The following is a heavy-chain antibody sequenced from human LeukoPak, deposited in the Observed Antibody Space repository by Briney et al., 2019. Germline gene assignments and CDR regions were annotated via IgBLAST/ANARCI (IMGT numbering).Heavy chain of an antibody. J-gene: IGHJ4*02. D-gene: IGHD3-3*01. CDR2: IYYSGST. CDR1: GGSISSSSYY. V-gene: IGHV4-39*01. CDR3: VSRTTDFWGRGSFDY. Sequence: PSETLSPTCTVSGGSISSSSYYWGWIRQPPGKGLEWIGSIYYSGSTYYNPSLKSRVTISVDTSKNQFSLKLSSVTAADTAVYYCVSRTTDFWGRGSFDYGGQGTLVTVSS.